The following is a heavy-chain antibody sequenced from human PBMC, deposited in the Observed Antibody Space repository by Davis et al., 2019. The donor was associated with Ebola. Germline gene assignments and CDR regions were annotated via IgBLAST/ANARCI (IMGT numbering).Heavy chain of an antibody. CDR1: GFTFSSYS. J-gene: IGHJ6*02. CDR2: ISSSSSYV. Sequence: GGSLRLSCAASGFTFSSYSMNWVRQAPGKGLEWVSSISSSSSYVYYADSVKGRFTISRDNAKNSLYLQMNSLRVEDTADYYCARYASPNNYYYYGLDVWGQGTTVTVSS. D-gene: IGHD3-10*01. CDR3: ARYASPNNYYYYGLDV. V-gene: IGHV3-21*01.